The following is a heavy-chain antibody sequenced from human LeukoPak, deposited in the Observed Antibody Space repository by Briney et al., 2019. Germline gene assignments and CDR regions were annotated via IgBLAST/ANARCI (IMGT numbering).Heavy chain of an antibody. Sequence: ASVKVSCKASGYTFTSYAMNWVRQAPGQGLEWMGWINTSTGNPTYAQGFTGRFVFSLDTSVSTAYLQISSLKAEDTAVYYCARDIDLYYPKRFDPWGQGTLVTVSS. D-gene: IGHD3-22*01. J-gene: IGHJ5*02. CDR2: INTSTGNP. CDR3: ARDIDLYYPKRFDP. V-gene: IGHV7-4-1*02. CDR1: GYTFTSYA.